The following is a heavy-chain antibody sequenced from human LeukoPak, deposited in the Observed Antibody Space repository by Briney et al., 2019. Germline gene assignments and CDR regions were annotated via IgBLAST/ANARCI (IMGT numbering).Heavy chain of an antibody. CDR2: INTNSGGT. CDR3: ARGAYYYDSSGHYPMFEY. V-gene: IGHV1-2*02. CDR1: GYTFTDYY. J-gene: IGHJ4*02. D-gene: IGHD3-22*01. Sequence: ASVKVSCKASGYTFTDYYMHWVRQTPGQGLEWMGWINTNSGGTNSAQKFQGRVTMTRDTSISTVYMELSRLRSDDTAVYYCARGAYYYDSSGHYPMFEYWGQGTLVTVSS.